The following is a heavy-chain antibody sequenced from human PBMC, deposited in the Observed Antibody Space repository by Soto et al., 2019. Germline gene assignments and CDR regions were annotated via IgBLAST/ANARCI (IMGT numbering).Heavy chain of an antibody. CDR2: IIPMFDIA. Sequence: QVQLVQSGVEVKKPGSSVKVSCKASGGSFSIYTIFWVRQAPGQGLEWMGRIIPMFDIANYAQSFQGRVTINADKSTGTVYMAMISLRSDDTAIYYCTLGSWSAEVFEIWGQGTVVTVSS. V-gene: IGHV1-69*02. J-gene: IGHJ3*02. CDR1: GGSFSIYT. D-gene: IGHD6-13*01. CDR3: TLGSWSAEVFEI.